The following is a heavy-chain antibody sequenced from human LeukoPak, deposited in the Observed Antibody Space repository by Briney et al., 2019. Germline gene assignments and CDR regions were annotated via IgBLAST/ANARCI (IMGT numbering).Heavy chain of an antibody. CDR3: ASGTAHSYYYYGMDV. D-gene: IGHD1-26*01. CDR1: GGSISSYY. J-gene: IGHJ6*02. V-gene: IGHV4-59*01. CDR2: IYYSGST. Sequence: SETLSLTCTVSGGSISSYYWSWIRQPPGKGLEWIGYIYYSGSTNYNPSLKSRVTIAVDTSKSHFSLKLSSVTAADTAVYYCASGTAHSYYYYGMDVWGQGTTVTVSS.